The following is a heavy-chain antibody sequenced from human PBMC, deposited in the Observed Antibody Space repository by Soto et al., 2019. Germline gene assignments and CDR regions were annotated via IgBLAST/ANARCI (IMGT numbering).Heavy chain of an antibody. J-gene: IGHJ6*02. V-gene: IGHV1-18*01. CDR2: ISPYNDNT. CDR1: GYTLIKTS. Sequence: ASAKVSCKASGYTLIKTSISSVRHAPGQGLEWLGWISPYNDNTIYAQKFQGRVTMTADRSTRTVYLDLRSLKSNDTAVYYCARGGYYGNVWGKLRHYGLDKWGQRTSVTVS. CDR3: ARGGYYGNVWGKLRHYGLDK. D-gene: IGHD3-16*01.